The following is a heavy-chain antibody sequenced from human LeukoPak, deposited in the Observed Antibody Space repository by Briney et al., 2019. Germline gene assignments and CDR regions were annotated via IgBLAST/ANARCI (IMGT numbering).Heavy chain of an antibody. Sequence: GGSLRLSCAASGFTFSNYWMHWVRQAPGEGLEWVSRINSDGSSTSYADPVKGRFTISRDNSKNTLYLQMNSLRAEGTAVYYCAKDRPNIVVVPAATPLDYWGQGTLVTVSS. CDR1: GFTFSNYW. D-gene: IGHD2-2*01. V-gene: IGHV3-74*01. J-gene: IGHJ4*02. CDR3: AKDRPNIVVVPAATPLDY. CDR2: INSDGSST.